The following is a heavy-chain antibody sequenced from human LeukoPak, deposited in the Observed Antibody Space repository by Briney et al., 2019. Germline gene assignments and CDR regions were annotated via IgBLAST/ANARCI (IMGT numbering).Heavy chain of an antibody. D-gene: IGHD1-1*01. Sequence: PSGTLSLTCDVSGASISRGSWWSWVRQPPGKGLEWIGEFSHSGITNFNPSLKSRVTISVDKSRNQFSLNLISVTAADTAVHFCARNGGHNQEHWGQGTLVTVSS. CDR1: GASISRGSW. J-gene: IGHJ4*02. V-gene: IGHV4-4*02. CDR3: ARNGGHNQEH. CDR2: FSHSGIT.